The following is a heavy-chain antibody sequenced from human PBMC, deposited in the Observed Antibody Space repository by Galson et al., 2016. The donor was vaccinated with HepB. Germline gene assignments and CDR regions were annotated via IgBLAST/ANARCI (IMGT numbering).Heavy chain of an antibody. Sequence: SLRLSCAASGFTFSRFWMNWVRQAPGKGLEWVASIKEDGSKTFYVDSVKGRVTMSRDNVEESVSLQMNSLRAEDTAVYYCAKYGDEAGWNFHHWGQGTLVTVSS. J-gene: IGHJ1*01. CDR1: GFTFSRFW. CDR3: AKYGDEAGWNFHH. V-gene: IGHV3-7*03. CDR2: IKEDGSKT. D-gene: IGHD6-19*01.